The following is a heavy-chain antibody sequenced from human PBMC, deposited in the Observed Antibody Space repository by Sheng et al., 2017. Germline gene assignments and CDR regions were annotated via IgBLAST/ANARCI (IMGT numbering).Heavy chain of an antibody. V-gene: IGHV3-21*01. CDR3: ARVHSSGWYDRAYWYFDL. J-gene: IGHJ2*01. D-gene: IGHD6-19*01. Sequence: MDWVRQAPGKGVEWVSSISSSSSYIYYADSVKGRFTISRDNAKNSLYLQMNSLRAEDTAVYYCARVHSSGWYDRAYWYFDLWGRGTLVTVSS. CDR2: ISSSSSYI.